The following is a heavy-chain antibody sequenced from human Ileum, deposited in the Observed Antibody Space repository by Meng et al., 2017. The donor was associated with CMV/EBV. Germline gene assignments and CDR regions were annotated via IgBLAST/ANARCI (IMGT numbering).Heavy chain of an antibody. J-gene: IGHJ4*02. D-gene: IGHD4-11*01. CDR3: ARDMTNRWFYY. CDR2: INYSGST. CDR1: GDSIKINTHF. V-gene: IGHV4-39*07. Sequence: HLHASDTGVVNPSDTLSLPCTVSGDSIKINTHFWAWIRQPPGQGLEWIGTINYSGSTYYNPSLRSRVTLSVDTSKNQFSLKLSYVTAADTAMYYCARDMTNRWFYYWGQGILVTVSS.